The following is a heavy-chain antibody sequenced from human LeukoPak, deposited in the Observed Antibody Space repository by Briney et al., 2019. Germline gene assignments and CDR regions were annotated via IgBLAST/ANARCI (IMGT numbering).Heavy chain of an antibody. J-gene: IGHJ4*02. CDR1: GIPLNDDW. Sequence: GGSLRLSCAASGIPLNDDWMHWVRQAPGKGLVWVSCIKSDGTSIQYADSVKGRFTTSRDNAKNTVFLQMNSLRAEDTAVYYCVRSPEGWSRFAYWGQGTLVTVSS. CDR3: VRSPEGWSRFAY. D-gene: IGHD6-19*01. CDR2: IKSDGTSI. V-gene: IGHV3-74*01.